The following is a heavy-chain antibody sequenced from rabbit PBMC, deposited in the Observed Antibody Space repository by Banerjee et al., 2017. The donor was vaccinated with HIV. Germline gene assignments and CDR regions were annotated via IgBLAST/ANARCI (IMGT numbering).Heavy chain of an antibody. CDR1: GFSFSDNYY. CDR2: IYAGSSDSS. J-gene: IGHJ4*01. CDR3: ARGGYDENYFNL. V-gene: IGHV1S40*01. Sequence: QSLEESGGDLVKPGASLTLTCTASGFSFSDNYYMCWVRQAPGKGLEWIACIYAGSSDSSYYASWAKGRFTISKTSSTTVTLQMTSLTAADTATYFCARGGYDENYFNLWGQGTLVTVS. D-gene: IGHD1-1*01.